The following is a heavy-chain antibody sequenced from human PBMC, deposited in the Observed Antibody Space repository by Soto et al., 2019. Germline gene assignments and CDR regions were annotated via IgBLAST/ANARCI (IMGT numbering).Heavy chain of an antibody. CDR1: GYTFTSYG. J-gene: IGHJ4*02. CDR3: ARPRGYSYGFDY. Sequence: QVQLVQSGAEVKKPGASVKVSCKASGYTFTSYGISWVRQAPGQGLEWMGWISAYNGNTNYAQKLQGRVTMTTDTTTTTADMERRSLRSDDTAVYYCARPRGYSYGFDYWGQGTLVTVSS. D-gene: IGHD5-18*01. CDR2: ISAYNGNT. V-gene: IGHV1-18*01.